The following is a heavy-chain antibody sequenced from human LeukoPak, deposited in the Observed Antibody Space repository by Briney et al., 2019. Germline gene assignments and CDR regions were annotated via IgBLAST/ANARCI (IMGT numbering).Heavy chain of an antibody. CDR3: ARTEGPTDAFDI. J-gene: IGHJ3*02. D-gene: IGHD1-14*01. Sequence: ASVKVSCKASGYTFTGYYMHWVRQAPGQGLEWMGWINPNSGGTNYAQKFQGRVTMTRDKSISTAYMELSRLRSDDTAVYYCARTEGPTDAFDIWGQGTMVTVSS. V-gene: IGHV1-2*02. CDR2: INPNSGGT. CDR1: GYTFTGYY.